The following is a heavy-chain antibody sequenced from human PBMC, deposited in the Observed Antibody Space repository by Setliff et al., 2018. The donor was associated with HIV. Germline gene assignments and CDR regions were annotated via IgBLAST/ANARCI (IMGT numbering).Heavy chain of an antibody. D-gene: IGHD6-19*01. J-gene: IGHJ4*02. CDR2: ISSSSNYK. Sequence: GGSLRLSCAASGFTFSSSEMNWVRQAPGKGLEWVASISSSSNYKYYADSVKGRFTISRDNTKSSLSLQMNSLRAEDTAIYYCARVVSSGWQVDYWGQGTLVTVSS. CDR3: ARVVSSGWQVDY. V-gene: IGHV3-21*01. CDR1: GFTFSSSE.